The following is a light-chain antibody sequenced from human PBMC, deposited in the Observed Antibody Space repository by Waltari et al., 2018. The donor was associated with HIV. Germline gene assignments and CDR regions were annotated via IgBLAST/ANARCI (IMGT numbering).Light chain of an antibody. CDR2: DIS. CDR3: QQANIFPLT. CDR1: QDVGNW. J-gene: IGKJ4*01. Sequence: DIRVTQSPSSVSASAGDRVTITCRAMQDVGNWLAWYQQKPGKAHELLIHDISTLQSGVPSRFSCSGAGTDFTLTISSLQTEDIATYDCQQANIFPLTFGGGTKVEIK. V-gene: IGKV1-12*01.